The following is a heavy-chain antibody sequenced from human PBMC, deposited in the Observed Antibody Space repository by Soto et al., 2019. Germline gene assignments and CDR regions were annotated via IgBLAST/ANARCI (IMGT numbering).Heavy chain of an antibody. J-gene: IGHJ4*02. CDR3: ARGVRYYYDSSGQKGAFDY. CDR1: GFTFSTYW. D-gene: IGHD3-22*01. V-gene: IGHV3-7*01. Sequence: GGSLRLSCAASGFTFSTYWMSWVRQAPGQGLEWVANIKEEGSEKYYVDSAKGRFTISRDNAKNSLYLQMNSLRAEDTAVYYCARGVRYYYDSSGQKGAFDYWGQGTLVTVSS. CDR2: IKEEGSEK.